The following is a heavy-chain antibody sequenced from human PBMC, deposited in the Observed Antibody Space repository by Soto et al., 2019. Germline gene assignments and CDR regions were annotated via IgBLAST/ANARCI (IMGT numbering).Heavy chain of an antibody. CDR2: INHSGST. D-gene: IGHD5-12*01. CDR1: GRSFSGYY. CDR3: AGVVRGFDYYYGMDV. Sequence: SETLSLTCAVYGRSFSGYYWTWIRQPPGKGLEWIGEINHSGSTNYNPSLKSRVTISVDTSRNQFSLNLTSATAADTAVYYCAGVVRGFDYYYGMDVWGQGTTVTV. V-gene: IGHV4-34*01. J-gene: IGHJ6*02.